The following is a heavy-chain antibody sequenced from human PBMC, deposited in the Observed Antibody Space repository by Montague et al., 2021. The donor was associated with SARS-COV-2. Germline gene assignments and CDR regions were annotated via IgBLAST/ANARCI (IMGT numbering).Heavy chain of an antibody. V-gene: IGHV4-39*01. CDR2: IYYSGST. CDR3: ARLGDGVVPSPILGVGPYYSYYYMDV. Sequence: SETLSLTCTVSGGSISSSSYYWGWIRQPPGKGLEWIGSIYYSGSTYHNPPLKSRVTISVDTSKNQFSLKLTSVAAADTAVYYCARLGDGVVPSPILGVGPYYSYYYMDVWGKGTTVTVSS. CDR1: GGSISSSSYY. D-gene: IGHD3-10*01. J-gene: IGHJ6*03.